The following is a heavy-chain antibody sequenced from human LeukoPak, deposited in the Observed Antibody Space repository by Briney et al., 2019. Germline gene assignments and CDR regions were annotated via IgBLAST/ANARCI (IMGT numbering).Heavy chain of an antibody. Sequence: SETLSLTCTVSGGSVTTYYWGWIRQPPGKRLEWVASIHSSGNTYYSPTLKSRVTISVDTSQNQFSLNLTSVTAADAAVYYCARDLGYGGFDWARWGQGTLVTVSS. J-gene: IGHJ4*02. CDR1: GGSVTTYY. CDR2: IHSSGNT. CDR3: ARDLGYGGFDWAR. D-gene: IGHD5-12*01. V-gene: IGHV4-39*07.